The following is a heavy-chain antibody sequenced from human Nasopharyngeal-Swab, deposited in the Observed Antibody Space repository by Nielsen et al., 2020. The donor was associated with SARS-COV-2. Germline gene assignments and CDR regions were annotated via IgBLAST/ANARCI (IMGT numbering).Heavy chain of an antibody. D-gene: IGHD1-26*01. J-gene: IGHJ4*02. Sequence: ASVKVSCKASGYTFTTYAIHWVRQAPGQRLEWMAWINAGTGNREYSQKFQGRVTISTDTSARPAYMELGVLTSEDTAVYYCARSGTVGAPGLDSWGQGTLVTVSS. CDR3: ARSGTVGAPGLDS. CDR2: INAGTGNR. CDR1: GYTFTTYA. V-gene: IGHV1-3*01.